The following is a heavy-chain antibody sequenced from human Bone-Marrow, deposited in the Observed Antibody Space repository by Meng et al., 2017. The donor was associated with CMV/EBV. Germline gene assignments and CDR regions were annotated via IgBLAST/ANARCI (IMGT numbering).Heavy chain of an antibody. D-gene: IGHD3-3*01. V-gene: IGHV3-7*01. Sequence: GRSLRLSCAASGFTFSSYWMSWVRQAPGKGLEWVANIKQDGSEKYYVDSVKGRFTISRDNAKNSLYLQMNSLRAEDTAVYYCAREGGYYDFWSGYSSPRYYFDYCGQGSPVTGYS. J-gene: IGHJ4*02. CDR3: AREGGYYDFWSGYSSPRYYFDY. CDR2: IKQDGSEK. CDR1: GFTFSSYW.